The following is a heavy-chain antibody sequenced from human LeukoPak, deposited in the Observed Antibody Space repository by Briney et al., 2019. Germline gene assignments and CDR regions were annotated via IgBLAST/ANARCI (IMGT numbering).Heavy chain of an antibody. J-gene: IGHJ3*02. CDR3: ARARHYYYGSGSYYRGNAFDI. CDR1: GFTFSSYG. D-gene: IGHD3-10*01. Sequence: GGSLRLSCAASGFTFSSYGMHWVRQAPGKGLEWVAVIWYDGSNKYYADSVKGRFTISRDNSKNTLYLQMNSLRAEDTAVYYCARARHYYYGSGSYYRGNAFDIWGQGTMVTVSS. V-gene: IGHV3-33*01. CDR2: IWYDGSNK.